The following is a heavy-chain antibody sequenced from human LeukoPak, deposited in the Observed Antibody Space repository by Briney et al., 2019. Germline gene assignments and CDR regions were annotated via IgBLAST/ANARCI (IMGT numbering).Heavy chain of an antibody. CDR3: AKDHYYDSSGRGVVDY. J-gene: IGHJ4*02. CDR2: ISSSGSTI. CDR1: GFTFSDYY. V-gene: IGHV3-11*04. D-gene: IGHD3-22*01. Sequence: GGSLRLSCAASGFTFSDYYMSWIRQAPGKGLEWVSYISSSGSTIYYADSVKGRFTISRDNAKNTLYLQMNSLRAEDTAVYYCAKDHYYDSSGRGVVDYWGQGTLVTVSS.